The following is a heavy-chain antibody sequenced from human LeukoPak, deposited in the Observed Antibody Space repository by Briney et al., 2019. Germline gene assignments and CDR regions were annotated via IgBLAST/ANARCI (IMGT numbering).Heavy chain of an antibody. Sequence: SETLSLTCTVSGGSISSYYWSWIRQPPGKGLEWIGYIYYSGSTSYNPSLKSRVTISVDTSKNQFSLKLSSVTAADTAVYYCARGRGYPWVVDWGQGTLVTVSS. V-gene: IGHV4-59*12. J-gene: IGHJ4*02. CDR2: IYYSGST. CDR3: ARGRGYPWVVD. D-gene: IGHD6-13*01. CDR1: GGSISSYY.